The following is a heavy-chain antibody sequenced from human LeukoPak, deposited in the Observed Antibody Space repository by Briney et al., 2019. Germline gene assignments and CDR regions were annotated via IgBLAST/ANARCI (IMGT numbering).Heavy chain of an antibody. Sequence: PSETLSLTCTVSGGSISSSSYYWGWIRQPPGKGLEWIGSIYYSGSTYYNPSLKRRVTISADTSKKQFSLKLTSVTAADTAVYYCARGGAGQTVTLVRKSYYFYGMDVWGQGTTVTVSS. CDR1: GGSISSSSYY. D-gene: IGHD3-10*01. V-gene: IGHV4-39*07. J-gene: IGHJ6*02. CDR2: IYYSGST. CDR3: ARGGAGQTVTLVRKSYYFYGMDV.